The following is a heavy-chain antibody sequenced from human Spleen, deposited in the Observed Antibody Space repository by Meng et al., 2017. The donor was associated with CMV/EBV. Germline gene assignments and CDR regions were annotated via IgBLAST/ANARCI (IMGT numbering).Heavy chain of an antibody. D-gene: IGHD1-1*01. CDR1: GGTFSSFA. J-gene: IGHJ4*02. Sequence: SCKACGGTFSSFAISWVRQAPGQGLEWMGEIIPIFHTTNYAQKFQARVTITTDESTSTVYMELSSLTSEDTAVYYCARDTTGSFDYWGQGTLVTVSS. CDR3: ARDTTGSFDY. V-gene: IGHV1-69*05. CDR2: IIPIFHTT.